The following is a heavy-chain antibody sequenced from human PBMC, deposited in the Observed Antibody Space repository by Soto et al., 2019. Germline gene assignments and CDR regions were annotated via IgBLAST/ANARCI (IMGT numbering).Heavy chain of an antibody. Sequence: SETVSLTCSVSGGSISSSSHYWDWIRQPPGKGLEWIGNVYFSGSTYYNPSLKTRVTISVDTSKNQFSLKLTSVAATDTAVYYCASHSPDIVGTRGMDVWGQGTTVTVSS. J-gene: IGHJ6*02. CDR1: GGSISSSSHY. D-gene: IGHD5-12*01. CDR3: ASHSPDIVGTRGMDV. CDR2: VYFSGST. V-gene: IGHV4-39*01.